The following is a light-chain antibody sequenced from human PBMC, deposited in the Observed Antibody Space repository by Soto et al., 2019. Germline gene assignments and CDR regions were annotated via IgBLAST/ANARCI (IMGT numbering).Light chain of an antibody. CDR2: GAS. V-gene: IGKV1-9*01. Sequence: IQLTQSPSSLSASVGDRVTITCRASQAISSYLAWYQQKPGRAPNLLIYGASTLQSGVPSRFSGSGSGTDFTLTIGSLQPEDFATYYCQQLNSYPRTFGQGTKVEIK. CDR1: QAISSY. J-gene: IGKJ1*01. CDR3: QQLNSYPRT.